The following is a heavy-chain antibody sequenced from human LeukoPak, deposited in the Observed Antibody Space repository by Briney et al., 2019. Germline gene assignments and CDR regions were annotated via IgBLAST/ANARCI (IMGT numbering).Heavy chain of an antibody. CDR2: ISSSGST. CDR1: GASISSYY. J-gene: IGHJ4*02. Sequence: SETLSLTCTVSGASISSYYWTWIRQPAGKGLEWIGRISSSGSTNYNPSLKSRVTTSVDTSKGQFSLKLSSVTAADTAVYYCASTSPYCSSTSCYNDYWGQGTLVTVSS. V-gene: IGHV4-4*07. D-gene: IGHD2-2*02. CDR3: ASTSPYCSSTSCYNDY.